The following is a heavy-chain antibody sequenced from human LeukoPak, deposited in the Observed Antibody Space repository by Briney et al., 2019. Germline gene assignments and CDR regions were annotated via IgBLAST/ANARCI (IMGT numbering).Heavy chain of an antibody. CDR2: IYNSGTT. D-gene: IGHD2-8*01. CDR3: ARHVGYHYYYMDV. J-gene: IGHJ6*03. Sequence: SETLSLTCTVSGGSISSSRYYWGWIRQPPGKGLEWIGSIYNSGTTYYNPSLKSRVTISVDTSKNQFSLKLGSVTAADTAVYYCARHVGYHYYYMDVWGKGTTVTISS. V-gene: IGHV4-39*01. CDR1: GGSISSSRYY.